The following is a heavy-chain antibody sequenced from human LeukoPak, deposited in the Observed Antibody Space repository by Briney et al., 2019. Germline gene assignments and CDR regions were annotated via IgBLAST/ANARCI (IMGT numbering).Heavy chain of an antibody. V-gene: IGHV4-59*01. CDR1: GGSISSYY. D-gene: IGHD6-6*01. CDR3: ARVGSSSSFAY. CDR2: IYYSGST. J-gene: IGHJ4*02. Sequence: SETLSLTCTVSGGSISSYYWSWIRQPPGKGLEWIGYIYYSGSTNYNPALKSRVTISVDTSKNQFSLKLSSVTAADTAVYYCARVGSSSSFAYWGQGTLVTVSS.